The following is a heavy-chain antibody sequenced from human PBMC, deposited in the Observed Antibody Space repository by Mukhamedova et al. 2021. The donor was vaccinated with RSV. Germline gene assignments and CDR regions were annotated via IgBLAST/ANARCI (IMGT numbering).Heavy chain of an antibody. CDR3: ARGAGGPYDY. CDR2: INSDGGIT. D-gene: IGHD2-15*01. Sequence: GLVWVLRINSDGGITTYADSVKGRFTISRDNAKNTLSLQMNSLRAEDTAVYYCARGAGGPYDYWGQGTLVTVSS. J-gene: IGHJ4*02. V-gene: IGHV3-74*01.